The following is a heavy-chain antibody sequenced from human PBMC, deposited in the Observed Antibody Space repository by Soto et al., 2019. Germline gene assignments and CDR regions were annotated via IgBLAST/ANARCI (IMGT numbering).Heavy chain of an antibody. J-gene: IGHJ4*02. CDR2: LDAEDGET. Sequence: ASVKVSCKVSGYSLSDLSIHWVRQAPGKGLEWMGGLDAEDGETIYAQKLQGRGTMTEDTSTDTAYMELSSLASEDTAMYYCATLPRTIERTPAAIWSFDSWGQGTLVTVSS. V-gene: IGHV1-24*01. CDR1: GYSLSDLS. CDR3: ATLPRTIERTPAAIWSFDS. D-gene: IGHD2-2*01.